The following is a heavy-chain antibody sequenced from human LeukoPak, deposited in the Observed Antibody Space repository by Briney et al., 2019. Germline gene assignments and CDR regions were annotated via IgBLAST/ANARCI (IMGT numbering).Heavy chain of an antibody. CDR1: GGSLGAYY. CDR2: IYAGGNT. CDR3: ARGVSGLWIAFDY. Sequence: SETQSLTCTVSGGSLGAYYWTWIRQSPGRGLEWIGYIYAGGNTRYNSSLESRVSISVDTSKNQFSLTLNTVTAADTAAYYCARGVSGLWIAFDYWGQGTLVTVSS. D-gene: IGHD1-1*01. V-gene: IGHV4-4*09. J-gene: IGHJ4*02.